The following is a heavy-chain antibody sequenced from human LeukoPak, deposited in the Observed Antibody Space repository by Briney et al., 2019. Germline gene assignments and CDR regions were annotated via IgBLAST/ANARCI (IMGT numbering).Heavy chain of an antibody. Sequence: PGGSLRLSCLASGFSFNSYTMNWVREAPGKGLEWVPTISPGVSGYTWYAESVKGRFTISRDNPENSLYLQMDSLRADDTAVYYCVRDVSRRIGMDVWGQGTTVTVSS. CDR3: VRDVSRRIGMDV. J-gene: IGHJ6*02. CDR2: ISPGVSGYT. D-gene: IGHD2/OR15-2a*01. V-gene: IGHV3-21*06. CDR1: GFSFNSYT.